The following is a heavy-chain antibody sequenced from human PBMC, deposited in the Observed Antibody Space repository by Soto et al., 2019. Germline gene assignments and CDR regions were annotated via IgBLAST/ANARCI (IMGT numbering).Heavy chain of an antibody. V-gene: IGHV1-46*01. Sequence: ASVKVSCKASGYTFTSYYLHWVREAPGQGLEWMGIINPSGGGTTYAQRFQGRVTMTSDTSSSTVYMELYGRRSDDTAFYYCAIGRDGYHYYLDYWG. CDR1: GYTFTSYY. CDR2: INPSGGGT. D-gene: IGHD5-12*01. J-gene: IGHJ4*01. CDR3: AIGRDGYHYYLDY.